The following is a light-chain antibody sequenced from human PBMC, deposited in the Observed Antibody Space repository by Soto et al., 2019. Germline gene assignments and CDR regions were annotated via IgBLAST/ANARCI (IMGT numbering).Light chain of an antibody. CDR1: QSVSSSH. CDR3: QQYGSSPWM. CDR2: GAS. J-gene: IGKJ1*01. Sequence: EVVLTQSPGTLSLSPGERATLSCRASQSVSSSHLAWYQQKPGQTPRLLIYGASNRATGIPDRFSGSGSGTDFTLTISRLEPEDIAVYYCQQYGSSPWMFGQGTKVDIK. V-gene: IGKV3-20*01.